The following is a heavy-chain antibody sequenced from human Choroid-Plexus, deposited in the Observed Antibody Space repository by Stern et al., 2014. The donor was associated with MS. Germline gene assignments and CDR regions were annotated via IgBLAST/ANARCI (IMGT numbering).Heavy chain of an antibody. CDR3: AKDRQYLTYFFDH. D-gene: IGHD2/OR15-2a*01. V-gene: IGHV3-30*18. J-gene: IGHJ5*02. Sequence: VQLVESGGGVVQPGRPLRLSCVASGFTFGSCAMHWVRQAPGKGLEGVAGVSYDGSNKYYADSVKSRFTISRDNSQNTLYMQMSSLRPEDTAVYYCAKDRQYLTYFFDHWGQGSLVTVAS. CDR1: GFTFGSCA. CDR2: VSYDGSNK.